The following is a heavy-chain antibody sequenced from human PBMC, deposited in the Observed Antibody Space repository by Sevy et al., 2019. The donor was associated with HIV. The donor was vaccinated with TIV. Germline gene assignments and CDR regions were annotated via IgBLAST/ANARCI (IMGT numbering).Heavy chain of an antibody. CDR1: GGSISSYY. CDR2: MYYSGIT. V-gene: IGHV4-59*01. J-gene: IGHJ5*02. D-gene: IGHD3-10*01. Sequence: SGTLSLTCTVSGGSISSYYWSWIRQPPGKGLEWIGYMYYSGITNYNPSLKSRVTISVDMSKNQVSLKLSSMTAADTAVYYCARMNYYGSAPGSWFDPWGQGTLVTVSS. CDR3: ARMNYYGSAPGSWFDP.